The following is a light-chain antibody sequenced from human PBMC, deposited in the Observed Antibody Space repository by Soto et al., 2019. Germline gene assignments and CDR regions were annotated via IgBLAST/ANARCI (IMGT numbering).Light chain of an antibody. V-gene: IGLV2-14*01. CDR2: DVT. Sequence: QSALTQPASVSGSPGQSITISCTGTSTDIGAHDSVSWYQQDPGKAPKVIIYDVTKRPSGVSNRFSGSKSVNTASLTISGLQADDETDYYCSSYARASTLVFGGGTKVTVL. J-gene: IGLJ3*02. CDR3: SSYARASTLV. CDR1: STDIGAHDS.